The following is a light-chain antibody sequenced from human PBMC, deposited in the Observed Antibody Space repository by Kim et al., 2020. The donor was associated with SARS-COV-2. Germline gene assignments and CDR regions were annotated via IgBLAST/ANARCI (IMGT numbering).Light chain of an antibody. V-gene: IGKV1-5*03. CDR2: KAS. CDR1: QSISSW. J-gene: IGKJ4*01. CDR3: QQYNSYSLT. Sequence: ASVGDRVTIPCRASQSISSWLAWYQQKPGKAPKLLIYKASSLESGVPSRCSGSGSGTEFTLTISSLQPDDFATYYCQQYNSYSLTFGGGTKVDIK.